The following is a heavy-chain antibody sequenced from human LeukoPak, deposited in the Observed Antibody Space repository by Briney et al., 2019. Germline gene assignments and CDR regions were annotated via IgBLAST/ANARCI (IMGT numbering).Heavy chain of an antibody. Sequence: EASVKVSCKASGYTFTSYDINWVRQATGQGLEWMGWMNPNSGNTGYPQKFQGRVTMTRNTSISTAYMELSSLRSEDTAVYYCARGRGAMVREPPGYWGQGTLVTVSS. J-gene: IGHJ4*02. CDR2: MNPNSGNT. CDR3: ARGRGAMVREPPGY. D-gene: IGHD3-10*01. V-gene: IGHV1-8*01. CDR1: GYTFTSYD.